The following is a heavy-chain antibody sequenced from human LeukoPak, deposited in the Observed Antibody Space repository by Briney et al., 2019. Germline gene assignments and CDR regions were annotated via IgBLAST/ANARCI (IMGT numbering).Heavy chain of an antibody. D-gene: IGHD2/OR15-2a*01. V-gene: IGHV3-64D*09. Sequence: GGSLTLSCSASGFTLSSFSMHWVRQAPGKGLEYVASISRVGRSTYYAVSVKGRLTVSRDNSKNTLYLQMSSLRAEDTAVYLCVKDLRSDFMGVLSRYLSYWGQGTLVTVSS. CDR3: VKDLRSDFMGVLSRYLSY. CDR1: GFTLSSFS. CDR2: ISRVGRST. J-gene: IGHJ4*02.